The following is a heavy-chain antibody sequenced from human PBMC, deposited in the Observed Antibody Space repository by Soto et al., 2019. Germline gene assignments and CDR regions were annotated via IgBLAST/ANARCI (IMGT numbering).Heavy chain of an antibody. D-gene: IGHD2-21*02. CDR3: ARGDERRLYYYGMDV. V-gene: IGHV3-53*01. J-gene: IGHJ6*02. CDR2: IYSGGST. Sequence: EVQLVESGGGLIQPGGSLRLSCAASGFTVSSNYMSWVRQAPGKGLEWVSVIYSGGSTYYADSVKGRFTISRDNSKNTVYLQMNSLRADDTAVYYCARGDERRLYYYGMDVWGQGTTVTVSS. CDR1: GFTVSSNY.